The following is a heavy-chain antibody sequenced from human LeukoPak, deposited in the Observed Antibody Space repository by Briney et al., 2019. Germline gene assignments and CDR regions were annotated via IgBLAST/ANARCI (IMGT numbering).Heavy chain of an antibody. Sequence: GGSLRLSCAASGFTFSSYAMHWVRQAPGKGLVWVSHINTDGSITNYADSVKGRFTISRDNAKNTLYLQMNSLRAEDTAVYYCARSIAARGNVYDIWGQGTMVTVSS. CDR2: INTDGSIT. CDR3: ARSIAARGNVYDI. J-gene: IGHJ3*02. D-gene: IGHD6-6*01. V-gene: IGHV3-74*01. CDR1: GFTFSSYA.